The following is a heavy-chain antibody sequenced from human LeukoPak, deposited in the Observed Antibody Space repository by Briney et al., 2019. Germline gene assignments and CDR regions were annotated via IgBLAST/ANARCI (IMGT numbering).Heavy chain of an antibody. V-gene: IGHV3-30*02. CDR2: IRYDGSYK. CDR3: ARLLLSYDSNFDY. Sequence: GGSLRLSCAASGFTFSSYDMHWVRQAPGKGLEWVAFIRYDGSYKYYADSVKGRFTISRDNSKNTLYLQMNSLRAEDTAVYYCARLLLSYDSNFDYWGQGTLVTVSS. D-gene: IGHD3-22*01. J-gene: IGHJ4*02. CDR1: GFTFSSYD.